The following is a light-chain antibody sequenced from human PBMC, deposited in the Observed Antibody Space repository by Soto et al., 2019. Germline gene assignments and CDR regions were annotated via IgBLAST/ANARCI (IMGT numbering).Light chain of an antibody. CDR2: GAS. J-gene: IGKJ1*01. Sequence: EIVITQSTATLSVSPGERATLSCRASQSVSSNLAWYKQKPGHAPRPLFYGASTRATGIPARFSGSGSGTEFTLTISSVQSEVFSVYYCQQYNNWPPWTFGQGTKVEIK. CDR3: QQYNNWPPWT. V-gene: IGKV3-15*01. CDR1: QSVSSN.